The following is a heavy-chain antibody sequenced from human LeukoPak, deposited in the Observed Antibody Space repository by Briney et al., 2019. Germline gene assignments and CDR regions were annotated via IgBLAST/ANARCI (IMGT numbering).Heavy chain of an antibody. CDR1: GGSISSSSYY. CDR2: IYYSGST. V-gene: IGHV4-39*07. CDR3: ARGRRGYCSGGSCYSRAFDI. J-gene: IGHJ3*02. Sequence: SETLSLTCTVSGGSISSSSYYWGWIRQPPGKGLEWIGSIYYSGSTYYNPSLKSRVTISVDTSKNQFSLKLSSVTAADTAVYYCARGRRGYCSGGSCYSRAFDIWGQGTMVTVSS. D-gene: IGHD2-15*01.